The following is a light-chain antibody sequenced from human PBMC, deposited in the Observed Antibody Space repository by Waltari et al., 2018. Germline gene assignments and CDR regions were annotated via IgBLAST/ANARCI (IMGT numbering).Light chain of an antibody. J-gene: IGLJ3*02. CDR3: QTWGTGIKV. CDR2: VNSDGSH. V-gene: IGLV4-69*01. Sequence: QLVLTQSTSASASLGASVKLTCPLSSGHSNYAIAWHQQQPEKGPRYLMKVNSDGSHSKGDGVPDRFSGSISGAERYLTISSLQSEDEADYYCQTWGTGIKVFGGGTKLTVL. CDR1: SGHSNYA.